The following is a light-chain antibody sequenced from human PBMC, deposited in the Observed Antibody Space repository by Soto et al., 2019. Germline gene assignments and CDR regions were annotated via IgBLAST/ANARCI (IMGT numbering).Light chain of an antibody. CDR3: QAWDSSTPVV. V-gene: IGLV3-1*01. Sequence: SYELPQPPSVSVSPGQTASITCSGAKLGDKYSCWYQQKPGPSPVLVIYEDRKRPSGIPERFSGSKSGNTATLTISGTQAMDEADYYCQAWDSSTPVVLGGGTKPTVL. CDR1: KLGDKY. CDR2: EDR. J-gene: IGLJ2*01.